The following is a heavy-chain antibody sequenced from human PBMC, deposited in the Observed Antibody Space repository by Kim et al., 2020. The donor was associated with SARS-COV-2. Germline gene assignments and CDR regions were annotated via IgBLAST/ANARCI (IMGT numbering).Heavy chain of an antibody. V-gene: IGHV3-23*01. CDR3: AKTRGGGDWTHFDY. J-gene: IGHJ4*02. D-gene: IGHD2-21*02. Sequence: ADSVKGRFTISRDKSKNTLYLKMNSRRAEDAAVFYCAKTRGGGDWTHFDYWGQGTLVTVSS.